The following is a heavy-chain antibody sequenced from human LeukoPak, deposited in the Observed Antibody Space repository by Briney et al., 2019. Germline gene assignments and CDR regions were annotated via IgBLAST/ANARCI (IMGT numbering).Heavy chain of an antibody. Sequence: LQTLSLTCTVSGGSISSGDYYWSWIRQPPGKGLEWIGYIYYSGSTYYNPSLKSRVTISVDTSKNQFSLKLSSVTAADTAVYYCARTIFGVVIKSWFDPWGQGTLVTVSS. D-gene: IGHD3-3*01. CDR3: ARTIFGVVIKSWFDP. J-gene: IGHJ5*02. CDR2: IYYSGST. CDR1: GGSISSGDYY. V-gene: IGHV4-30-4*08.